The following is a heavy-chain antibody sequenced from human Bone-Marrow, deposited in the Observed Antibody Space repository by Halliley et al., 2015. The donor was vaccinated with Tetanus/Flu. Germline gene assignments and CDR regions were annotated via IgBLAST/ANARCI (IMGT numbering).Heavy chain of an antibody. Sequence: ISYDETVEDYADSVKGRFTISRDDSKNPLFLQMNSLRAGDTAVYYCAREGDGIVVVPVDYFDYWGQGTLVTVSS. J-gene: IGHJ4*02. CDR2: ISYDETVE. CDR3: AREGDGIVVVPVDYFDY. V-gene: IGHV3-30*03. D-gene: IGHD2-2*01.